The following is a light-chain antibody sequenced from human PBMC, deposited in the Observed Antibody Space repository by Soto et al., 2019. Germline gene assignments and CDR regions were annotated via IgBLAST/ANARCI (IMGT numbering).Light chain of an antibody. V-gene: IGKV3-20*01. CDR2: GAS. Sequence: IVLAQSPCTLSLSPEERALLSCRAGQSVSSSYLAWYQHKPGRAPRLLIYGASIRATGIPDRFSGSGSGTEFTLTINRLEPEDFAVYYCQQYGTSFPVTFGQGTRLEIK. CDR1: QSVSSSY. CDR3: QQYGTSFPVT. J-gene: IGKJ5*01.